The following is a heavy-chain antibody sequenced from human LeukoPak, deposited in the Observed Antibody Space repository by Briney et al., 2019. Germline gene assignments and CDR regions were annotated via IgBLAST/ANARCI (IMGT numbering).Heavy chain of an antibody. V-gene: IGHV3-30-3*01. Sequence: GSLRLSCAASGLTFSSYAMHWVRQAPGKGLEWVAVISYDGSNKYYADSVKGRFTTSRDNSKNTLYLQMNSLRAEDTAVYYCARDLLTYYWGQGTLVTVSS. CDR1: GLTFSSYA. CDR3: ARDLLTYY. CDR2: ISYDGSNK. J-gene: IGHJ4*02. D-gene: IGHD3-9*01.